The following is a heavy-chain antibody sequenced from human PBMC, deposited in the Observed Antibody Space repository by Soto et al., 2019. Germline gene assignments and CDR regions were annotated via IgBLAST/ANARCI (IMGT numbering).Heavy chain of an antibody. CDR3: VRQNTWIQLWRHFDY. Sequence: PGESLKISCKASGYNFTSHWIGWVRQMPGNGLEWMGIIYSGDSDIRYSPSFQGQVTISADKSITTAYLQWSGLKASDTAIYYCVRQNTWIQLWRHFDYWGQGILVTVSS. CDR2: IYSGDSDI. V-gene: IGHV5-51*01. CDR1: GYNFTSHW. J-gene: IGHJ4*02. D-gene: IGHD5-18*01.